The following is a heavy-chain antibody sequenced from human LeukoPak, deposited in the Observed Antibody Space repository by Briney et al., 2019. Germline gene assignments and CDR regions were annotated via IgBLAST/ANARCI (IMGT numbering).Heavy chain of an antibody. J-gene: IGHJ5*02. D-gene: IGHD2-2*01. Sequence: SETLSLTCTVSGGSISIYYWSWIRQPPGKGLEGVGHIYYSGNTNYNPSLKRRVTTSVDTSKNQFSLKLSSVTAADTAVYYCARGSGYCSTTTCYPYFGPWGQGTLVTVSS. CDR2: IYYSGNT. CDR3: ARGSGYCSTTTCYPYFGP. CDR1: GGSISIYY. V-gene: IGHV4-59*01.